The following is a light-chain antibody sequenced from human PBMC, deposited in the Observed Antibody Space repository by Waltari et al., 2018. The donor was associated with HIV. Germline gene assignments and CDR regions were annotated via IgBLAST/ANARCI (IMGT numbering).Light chain of an antibody. CDR1: RPNIGANYD. CDR3: QSYDTRSSGFLV. J-gene: IGLJ3*02. Sequence: QSVLTQPPSVSGAPGQPVTIPCTGSRPNIGANYDVHWYQQLPGSAPKVLVYGNIYRPPGVPDRFSGSKSGTSASLAITGLQADDEGYYYCQSYDTRSSGFLVFGGGTKVTVL. CDR2: GNI. V-gene: IGLV1-40*01.